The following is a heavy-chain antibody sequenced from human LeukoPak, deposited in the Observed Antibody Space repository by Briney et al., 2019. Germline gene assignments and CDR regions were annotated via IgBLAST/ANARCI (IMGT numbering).Heavy chain of an antibody. CDR1: GFTFSSYS. Sequence: GGSLRLSCAASGFTFSSYSMNWVRQAPGKGLEWVAVTSNDGSITKYGDSVKGRFTISRDNSKNTLYVQMNSLRTDDAAVYYCAKSKSPYPMDYIFDFWGQGTLVTVSS. CDR2: TSNDGSIT. J-gene: IGHJ4*02. CDR3: AKSKSPYPMDYIFDF. D-gene: IGHD4-11*01. V-gene: IGHV3-30*18.